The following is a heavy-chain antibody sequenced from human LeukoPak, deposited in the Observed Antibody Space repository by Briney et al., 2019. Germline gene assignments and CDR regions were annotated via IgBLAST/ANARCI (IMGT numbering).Heavy chain of an antibody. CDR3: ARDRGGYYYDGSGYSDFDY. CDR2: ISAYNGNT. CDR1: GYTFTSYY. V-gene: IGHV1-18*04. J-gene: IGHJ4*02. Sequence: ASVKVSCKASGYTFTSYYMHWVRQAPGQGLEWMGWISAYNGNTNYAQKLQGRVTMTTDTSTSTAYMELRSLRSDDTAVYYCARDRGGYYYDGSGYSDFDYWGQGTLVTVSS. D-gene: IGHD3-22*01.